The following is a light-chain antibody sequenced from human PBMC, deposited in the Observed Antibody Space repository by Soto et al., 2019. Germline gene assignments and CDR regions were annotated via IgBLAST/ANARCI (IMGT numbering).Light chain of an antibody. CDR2: SVS. V-gene: IGKV3-20*01. CDR1: QSVGRSY. J-gene: IGKJ5*01. Sequence: DSVLTQSKGTLSFSPGERATLSCRASQSVGRSYLAWYQQKPGQAPRLLISSVSKRATGIPDRFSGGGSGTDFTLTISRVEPEDFALYICQQYDGSPITFGQGTRLEI. CDR3: QQYDGSPIT.